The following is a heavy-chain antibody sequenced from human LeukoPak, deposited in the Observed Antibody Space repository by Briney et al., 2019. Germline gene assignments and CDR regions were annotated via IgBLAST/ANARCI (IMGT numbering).Heavy chain of an antibody. J-gene: IGHJ4*02. D-gene: IGHD2-2*01. CDR2: IFYSGGT. CDR1: GGSINTPNYY. CDR3: ARSPPIVVVPAAQKYYFDY. Sequence: SETLSLTCTVSGGSINTPNYYWGWVRQTPGKGLEWIGNIFYSGGTYYSPSLTSRVTISLDTSRNQLSLKLSSVTAADTAVYYCARSPPIVVVPAAQKYYFDYWGQGTLVTVSS. V-gene: IGHV4-39*07.